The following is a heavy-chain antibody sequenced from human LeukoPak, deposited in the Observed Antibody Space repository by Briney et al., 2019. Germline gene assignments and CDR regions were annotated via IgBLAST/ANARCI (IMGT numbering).Heavy chain of an antibody. CDR1: GFTFSSYA. Sequence: PGGSLRLSCAASGFTFSSYAMSWVRQAPGKGLEWISVISGSGGTTHYADSVKGRFTISRDNSKNTLFLQMNSLRAEDMALYYCAKRTIYSSSWYSFDYWGQGTLVTVSS. V-gene: IGHV3-23*01. CDR3: AKRTIYSSSWYSFDY. J-gene: IGHJ4*02. CDR2: ISGSGGTT. D-gene: IGHD6-13*01.